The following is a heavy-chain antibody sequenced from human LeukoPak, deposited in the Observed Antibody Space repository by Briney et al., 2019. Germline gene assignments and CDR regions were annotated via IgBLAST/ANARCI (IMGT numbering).Heavy chain of an antibody. J-gene: IGHJ4*02. CDR3: ARDGQYSSSAGDFDY. CDR2: ISGRGSST. Sequence: GGSLRLSCAASGFTFSSYAMSWVRQAPGKGLEWVSGISGRGSSTYYADSVKGRFTISRDNSKNTLYLQMNSLRAEDTAIYYCARDGQYSSSAGDFDYWGQGTLVTVSS. D-gene: IGHD6-6*01. V-gene: IGHV3-23*01. CDR1: GFTFSSYA.